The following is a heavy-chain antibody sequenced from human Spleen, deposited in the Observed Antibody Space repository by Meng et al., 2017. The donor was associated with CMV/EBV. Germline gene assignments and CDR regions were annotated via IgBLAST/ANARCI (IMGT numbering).Heavy chain of an antibody. Sequence: ASGLTFRGFAMHWVRQAPGKGVGWVAAIKYDGTDEEYGDSGKGRFAISRDNSKNTLYLQMNSLRVEDTAVYYCARDPRYSGRRFEYWGQGTLVTVSS. CDR3: ARDPRYSGRRFEY. CDR1: GLTFRGFA. J-gene: IGHJ4*02. V-gene: IGHV3-30*03. D-gene: IGHD1-26*01. CDR2: IKYDGTDE.